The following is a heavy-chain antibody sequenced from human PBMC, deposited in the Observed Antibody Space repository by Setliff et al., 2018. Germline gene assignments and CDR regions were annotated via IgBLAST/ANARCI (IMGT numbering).Heavy chain of an antibody. J-gene: IGHJ3*02. CDR3: TRAVKAFDI. CDR2: ISGNGNYI. D-gene: IGHD3-22*01. Sequence: NPGGSLRLSCAASGFTFSSYTMSWVRQAPGKGLEWVSSISGNGNYIYYADSMKGRFTVSRDNAKNSLYLQMNSLRAEDAAVYYCTRAVKAFDIWGQGTMVTVSS. CDR1: GFTFSSYT. V-gene: IGHV3-21*01.